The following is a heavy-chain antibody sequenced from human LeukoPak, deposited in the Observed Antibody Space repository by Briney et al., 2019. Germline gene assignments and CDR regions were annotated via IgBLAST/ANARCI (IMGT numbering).Heavy chain of an antibody. V-gene: IGHV3-30*02. CDR1: GFTFSSYG. Sequence: TGGSLRPSCAASGFTFSSYGMHWVRQAPGKGLEWVAFIRYDGSNKYYADSVKGRFTISRDNSKNTLYLQMNSLRAEDTAVYYCARDRPSGSYYRWFDPWGQGTLVTVSS. CDR2: IRYDGSNK. CDR3: ARDRPSGSYYRWFDP. D-gene: IGHD1-26*01. J-gene: IGHJ5*02.